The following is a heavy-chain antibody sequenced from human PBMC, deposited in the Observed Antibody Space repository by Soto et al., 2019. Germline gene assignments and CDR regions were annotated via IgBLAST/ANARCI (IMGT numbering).Heavy chain of an antibody. J-gene: IGHJ4*02. CDR2: IFSGGSGT. D-gene: IGHD2-15*01. CDR3: ARDRQPDGSGTFDY. CDR1: GFSMSSYT. V-gene: IGHV3-23*01. Sequence: EVQLLESGGGMIQPGGSLRLSCSGSGFSMSSYTMGWVRLGPGKGLEWVATIFSGGSGTEYADSVTGRFRLSRDNSNNLMYLQMTSLRVEESDLYYCARDRQPDGSGTFDYWGRGTLVTVSS.